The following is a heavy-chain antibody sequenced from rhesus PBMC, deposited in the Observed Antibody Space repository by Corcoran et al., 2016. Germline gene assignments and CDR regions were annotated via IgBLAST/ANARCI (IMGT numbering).Heavy chain of an antibody. CDR1: GGSISGYY. J-gene: IGHJ1*01. V-gene: IGHV4-73*01. Sequence: QVQLQQWGEGLVKPSETLSLTCAVYGGSISGYYYWSWIRQPPGKGLEWIGVIYGLGSSTNSNPSLKSRVTLSVATAKNQVSLKLSAGTAAGTAVDYCASERYDSGYYGYFEFWGQGALVTVSS. CDR2: IYGLGSST. CDR3: ASERYDSGYYGYFEF. D-gene: IGHD3-28*01.